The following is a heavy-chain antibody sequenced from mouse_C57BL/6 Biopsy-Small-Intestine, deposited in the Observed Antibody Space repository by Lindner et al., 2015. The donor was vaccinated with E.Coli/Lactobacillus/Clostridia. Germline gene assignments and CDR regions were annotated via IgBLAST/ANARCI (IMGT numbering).Heavy chain of an antibody. CDR3: ARGPYYENAWGTSRPYCLDY. CDR2: MNPKSGGT. Sequence: SVKVSCKTSGYTFTSHDINWVRQASGQGLEWMGWMNPKSGGTDYAPKFRGRVIMTRDTSASTAYMELSSLTSEDTAVYYCARGPYYENAWGTSRPYCLDYWGQGTLVTVSS. D-gene: IGHD1-1*01. CDR1: GYTFTSHD. J-gene: IGHJ4*01. V-gene: IGHV1S55*01.